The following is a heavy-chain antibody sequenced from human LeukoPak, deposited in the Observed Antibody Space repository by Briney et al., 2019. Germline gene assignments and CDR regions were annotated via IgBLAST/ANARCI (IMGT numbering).Heavy chain of an antibody. D-gene: IGHD6-13*01. CDR3: ARGSRIAAAALDY. J-gene: IGHJ4*02. CDR1: GGSFSGYY. Sequence: SETLSLTCAVYGGSFSGYYWSWIRQPPGKGRVWMGEINHSGSTNYNPSLKSRVTISVDTSKNRFSLKLSSVTAADTAVYYCARGSRIAAAALDYWGQGTLVTVSS. CDR2: INHSGST. V-gene: IGHV4-34*01.